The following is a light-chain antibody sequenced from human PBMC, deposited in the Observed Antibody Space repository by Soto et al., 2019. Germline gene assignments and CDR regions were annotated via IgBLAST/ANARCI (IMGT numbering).Light chain of an antibody. CDR3: QQYKTWPPL. CDR1: QSVSSF. CDR2: DAS. J-gene: IGKJ3*01. V-gene: IGKV3D-15*01. Sequence: EGVMTQSPGTLSLSPGERATLSCRASQSVSSFLAWYHQIPGQAPRLLIYDASTRATGVPARFSGSGSGTEFTLTISSLQSEDFGLYYCQQYKTWPPLFGPGTKVDIK.